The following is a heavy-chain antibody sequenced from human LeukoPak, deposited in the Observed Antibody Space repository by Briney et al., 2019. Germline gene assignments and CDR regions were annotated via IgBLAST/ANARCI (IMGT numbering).Heavy chain of an antibody. J-gene: IGHJ4*02. D-gene: IGHD3-10*01. CDR3: ARHPRSYYGSGELFPFDQ. CDR2: IYYSGTT. V-gene: IGHV4-39*01. Sequence: SETLSLTCTVSGGSISSSFYYWGWIRQPPGKGLEWIGSIYYSGTTCYNPSLKSRVTISVDTSKIQFSLKLSSVTAADTAVYYCARHPRSYYGSGELFPFDQWGQGTLVTVSS. CDR1: GGSISSSFYY.